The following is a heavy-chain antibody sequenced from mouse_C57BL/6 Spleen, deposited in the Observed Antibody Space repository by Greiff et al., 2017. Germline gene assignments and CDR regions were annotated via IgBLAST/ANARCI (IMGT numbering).Heavy chain of an antibody. CDR1: GYTFTDYE. D-gene: IGHD2-5*01. Sequence: QVQLQQSGAELVRPGASVTLSCKASGYTFTDYEMHWVKQTPVHGLEWIGAIDPETGGTAYNQKFKGKAILTADKSSSTAYMELRSLTSEDSAVYYCTSSRYYSNGFAYWGQGTLVTVSA. CDR2: IDPETGGT. V-gene: IGHV1-15*01. CDR3: TSSRYYSNGFAY. J-gene: IGHJ3*01.